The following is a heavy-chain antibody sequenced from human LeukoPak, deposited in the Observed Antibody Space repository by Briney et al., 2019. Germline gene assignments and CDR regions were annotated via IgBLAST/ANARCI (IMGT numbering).Heavy chain of an antibody. J-gene: IGHJ3*02. Sequence: GASVKVSCKASGYTFTSYYMHWVRQAPGQGLEWMGIINPSGGSTSYAQKFQGRVTMTRDTSTSTVYMELSSLSSEDTAVYYCASGGRERYSSGWTDAFDIWGQGTMVTVSS. CDR1: GYTFTSYY. CDR2: INPSGGST. D-gene: IGHD6-19*01. CDR3: ASGGRERYSSGWTDAFDI. V-gene: IGHV1-46*01.